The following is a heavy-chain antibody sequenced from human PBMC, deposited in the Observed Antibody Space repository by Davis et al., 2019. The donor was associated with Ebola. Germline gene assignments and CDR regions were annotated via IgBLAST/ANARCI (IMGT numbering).Heavy chain of an antibody. Sequence: GESLKISCAASGFALSNHWVHWVRQVPGKGLVWVSRINEDGSFTGYADSVKGRFTISRDNAKNTLYLQMNSLRVEDTAVYYCASFGINWLLSYWGQGTLVTVSS. V-gene: IGHV3-74*01. D-gene: IGHD3-22*01. CDR3: ASFGINWLLSY. CDR1: GFALSNHW. J-gene: IGHJ4*02. CDR2: INEDGSFT.